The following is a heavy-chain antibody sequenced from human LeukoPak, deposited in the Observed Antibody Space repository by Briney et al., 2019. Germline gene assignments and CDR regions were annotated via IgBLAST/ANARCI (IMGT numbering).Heavy chain of an antibody. CDR2: INSDGSTT. Sequence: GGSLRLSCAASGFTFSNNWMHWVRQAPGKGLVWVSYINSDGSTTNYADSVKGRITISRDNAKNTLYLQMNSLRVEDTAVYYCARETPRRGETRDGYRWGQGTLVTVSS. CDR1: GFTFSNNW. D-gene: IGHD5-24*01. V-gene: IGHV3-74*01. J-gene: IGHJ4*02. CDR3: ARETPRRGETRDGYR.